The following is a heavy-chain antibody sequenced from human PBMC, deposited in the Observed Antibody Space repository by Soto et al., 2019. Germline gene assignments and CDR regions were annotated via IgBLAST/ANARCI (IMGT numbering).Heavy chain of an antibody. CDR3: AHAVALFGVVITYYFDY. CDR1: GFSPSTSGEV. D-gene: IGHD3-3*01. Sequence: QITLKESGPTLVKPTQTLTLTCTFSGFSPSTSGEVVGWIRQPPGKALEWLAVIYWDDDKRYTPSLKSRLTIAKXXSXNXXVLTMTYMDPVDTATYYCAHAVALFGVVITYYFDYWGQGILITVSS. V-gene: IGHV2-5*02. CDR2: IYWDDDK. J-gene: IGHJ4*02.